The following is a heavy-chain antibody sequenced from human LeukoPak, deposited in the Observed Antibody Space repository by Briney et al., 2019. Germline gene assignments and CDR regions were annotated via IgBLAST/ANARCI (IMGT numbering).Heavy chain of an antibody. V-gene: IGHV1-46*01. CDR2: INPSGGST. D-gene: IGHD3-9*01. Sequence: GASVKVSCKASGYTFTSYYMHWVRQAPGQGLEWVGIINPSGGSTSYAQKFQGRVTMTRDTSTSTVYMELSSLRSEDTAVYYCASGAGGDYDILTGYDLDYWGQGTLVTVSS. J-gene: IGHJ4*02. CDR3: ASGAGGDYDILTGYDLDY. CDR1: GYTFTSYY.